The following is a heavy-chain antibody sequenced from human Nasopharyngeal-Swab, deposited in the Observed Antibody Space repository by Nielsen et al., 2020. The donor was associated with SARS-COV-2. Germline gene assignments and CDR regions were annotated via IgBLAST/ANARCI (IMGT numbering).Heavy chain of an antibody. D-gene: IGHD7-27*01. CDR2: VNSDGSRT. CDR3: ARDFDKTGD. J-gene: IGHJ4*02. CDR1: GFTFSDSW. V-gene: IGHV3-74*01. Sequence: GESLKISCAGSGFTFSDSWMHWVRQAPGEGLGWVSRVNSDGSRTGYADSVKGRFTISTDNAKNTVHLHMNSLRAEDTAVYYCARDFDKTGDWGQGTLVTVSS.